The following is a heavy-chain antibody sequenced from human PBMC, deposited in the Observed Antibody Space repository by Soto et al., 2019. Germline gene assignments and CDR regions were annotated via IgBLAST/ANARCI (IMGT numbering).Heavy chain of an antibody. J-gene: IGHJ6*02. CDR3: ARGRFDYYYYGMDV. D-gene: IGHD3-16*01. CDR2: IYYSGST. Sequence: SETLSLTCTVSGGSISSYYWSWIRQPPGKGLEWIGYIYYSGSTNYNPSLKSRVTISVDTSKNQFSLKLSSVTAADTAVYYCARGRFDYYYYGMDVWGQGNTVTVSS. CDR1: GGSISSYY. V-gene: IGHV4-59*01.